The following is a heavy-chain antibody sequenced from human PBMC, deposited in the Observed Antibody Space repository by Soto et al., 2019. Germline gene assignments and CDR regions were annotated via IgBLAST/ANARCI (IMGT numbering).Heavy chain of an antibody. V-gene: IGHV1-46*03. CDR2: INPSGGST. D-gene: IGHD2-2*01. CDR1: GYTFTTYY. J-gene: IGHJ5*02. CDR3: ARGSIVVVPAARGWFDP. Sequence: ASVKVSCKASGYTFTTYYMHWVRQAPGQGLEWMGIINPSGGSTSYAQKFQGRVTMTRDTSTSTVYMELSSLRSEDTAVYYCARGSIVVVPAARGWFDPWGQGNLVTVSS.